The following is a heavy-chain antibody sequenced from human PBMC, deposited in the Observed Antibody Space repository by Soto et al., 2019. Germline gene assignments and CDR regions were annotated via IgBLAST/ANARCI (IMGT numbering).Heavy chain of an antibody. CDR2: INHSGST. V-gene: IGHV4-34*01. CDR1: GGSFSGYY. D-gene: IGHD3-3*01. CDR3: AIGLKRFPHYGMDC. Sequence: PETLCLTCAVYGGSFSGYYWSWIRQPPGKGLEWIGEINHSGSTNYNPSLKSRVTISVDTSKNQFSLKLSSVTAADTAVYYWAIGLKRFPHYGMDCSCPALTVSLSS. J-gene: IGHJ6*02.